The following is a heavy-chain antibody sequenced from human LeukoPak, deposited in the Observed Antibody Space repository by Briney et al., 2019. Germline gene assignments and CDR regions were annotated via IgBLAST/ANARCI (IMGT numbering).Heavy chain of an antibody. CDR1: GGSISSSSYY. D-gene: IGHD2-2*01. CDR2: IYYSGST. V-gene: IGHV4-39*01. Sequence: SETLSLTCTVSGGSISSSSYYWGWLRQPPGKGLEWIGSIYYSGSTYYNPSLKSRVTILLDTSKDQFSLKLSSVTAADTAVYYCARQLVVVVQAEFGYWGQGTLVTVSS. CDR3: ARQLVVVVQAEFGY. J-gene: IGHJ4*02.